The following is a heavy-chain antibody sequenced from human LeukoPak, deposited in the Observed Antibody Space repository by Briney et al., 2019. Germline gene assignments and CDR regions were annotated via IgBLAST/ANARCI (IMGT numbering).Heavy chain of an antibody. CDR3: ARLGVGGNSAFDY. V-gene: IGHV5-51*01. Sequence: GESLKISCTGSGYSFTTYWIGWVRQMPGKGLEWMGIIYPVDSDTNIRYSPSFQGQVTISVDKSISTAYLQWSSLKASDSAMYYCARLGVGGNSAFDYWGQGTLVTVSS. CDR1: GYSFTTYW. J-gene: IGHJ4*02. D-gene: IGHD4-23*01. CDR2: IYPVDSDTNI.